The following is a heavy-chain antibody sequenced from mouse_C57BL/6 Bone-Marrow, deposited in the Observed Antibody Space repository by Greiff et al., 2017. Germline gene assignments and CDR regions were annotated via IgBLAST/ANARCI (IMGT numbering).Heavy chain of an antibody. V-gene: IGHV1-72*01. CDR1: GYTFTSYW. Sequence: QVQLQQPGAELVKPGASVKLSCKASGYTFTSYWMHWVKQRPGRGLEWIGRIDPNSGGTKYNEKFKSKATLTVDKPSSTAYMQLSSLTSEDSAVYYCAREVLRITTVVAWDDFDDGGQGTTLTVSS. CDR3: AREVLRITTVVAWDDFDD. D-gene: IGHD1-1*01. CDR2: IDPNSGGT. J-gene: IGHJ2*01.